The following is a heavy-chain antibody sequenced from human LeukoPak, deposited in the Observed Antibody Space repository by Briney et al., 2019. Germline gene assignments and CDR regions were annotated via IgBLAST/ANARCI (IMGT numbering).Heavy chain of an antibody. CDR2: ISSSSSYI. J-gene: IGHJ4*02. V-gene: IGHV3-21*01. Sequence: GGSLRLSCAASGFTFSSYSMNWVRQAPGKGLEWVSSISSSSSYIYYADSVKGRFTISRDNAKNSLYLQMNSLRAEDTAVYYCARSPRLGRYGYGPWELPVSYFDYWGQGTLVTVSS. CDR3: ARSPRLGRYGYGPWELPVSYFDY. CDR1: GFTFSSYS. D-gene: IGHD1-26*01.